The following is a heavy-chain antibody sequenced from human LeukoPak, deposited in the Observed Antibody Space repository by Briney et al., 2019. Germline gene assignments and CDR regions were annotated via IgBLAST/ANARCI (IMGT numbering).Heavy chain of an antibody. V-gene: IGHV1-69*04. D-gene: IGHD6-13*01. CDR2: IIPILGIA. CDR3: AREDQLVLSRVYGMDV. J-gene: IGHJ6*02. CDR1: VGTSSSYA. Sequence: TSVKVSCKASVGTSSSYAISAVRQAPGQGLEWMWRIIPILGIANYAQKFQGRVTITADNTTRTAYLELSSLRSEDTSVYYCAREDQLVLSRVYGMDVWGQGTTVPVSS.